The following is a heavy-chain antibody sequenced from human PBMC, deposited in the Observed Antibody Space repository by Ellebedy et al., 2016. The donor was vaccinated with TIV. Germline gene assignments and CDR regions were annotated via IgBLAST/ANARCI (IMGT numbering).Heavy chain of an antibody. D-gene: IGHD3-10*01. CDR1: GGSISSYF. CDR2: IYYSGNT. CDR3: ARARGQYLYGSGSYFTN. V-gene: IGHV4-59*08. J-gene: IGHJ4*02. Sequence: MPSETLSLTCNVSGGSISSYFWTWIRKLPGKGLEWDGDIYYSGNTYYNPSLKSRASMSVDKPEKQFSLRLTSVTAADTAVYCCARARGQYLYGSGSYFTNWGQGEVVTVSS.